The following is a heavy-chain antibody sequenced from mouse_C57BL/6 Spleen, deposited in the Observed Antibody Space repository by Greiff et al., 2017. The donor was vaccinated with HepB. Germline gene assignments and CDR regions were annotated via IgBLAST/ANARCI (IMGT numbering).Heavy chain of an antibody. J-gene: IGHJ4*01. Sequence: QVQLQQSGAELMKPGASVKLSCKATGYTFTGYWIEWVKQRPGHGLEWIGEILPGSGSTNYNEKFKGKATFTADTSSNTAYMQHSSLTTEDSAIECCAREFITTVVTPPYYAMDYWGRGTSVTVTS. D-gene: IGHD1-1*01. CDR2: ILPGSGST. CDR3: AREFITTVVTPPYYAMDY. CDR1: GYTFTGYW. V-gene: IGHV1-9*01.